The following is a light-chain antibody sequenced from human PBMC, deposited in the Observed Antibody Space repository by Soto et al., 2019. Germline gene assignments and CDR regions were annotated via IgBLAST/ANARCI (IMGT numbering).Light chain of an antibody. CDR3: SAYEVSSYLYL. CDR2: EVS. V-gene: IGLV2-8*01. Sequence: QSVLTQPPSASGSPGQSVTISCTGTSFDVGGYNYVSWYQQHPGKAPQVLMYEVSKRPSGVPDRFSGSKSGNTASLTVSGLQAQDEPDYYCSAYEVSSYLYLCGSGPKVTV. J-gene: IGLJ1*01. CDR1: SFDVGGYNY.